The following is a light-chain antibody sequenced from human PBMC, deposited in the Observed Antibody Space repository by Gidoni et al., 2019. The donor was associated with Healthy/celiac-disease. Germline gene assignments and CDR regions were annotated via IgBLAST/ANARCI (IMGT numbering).Light chain of an antibody. J-gene: IGKJ1*01. Sequence: EIVMTQSPATLSVSPGERATLSCRASQSVSSNLAWYQQKPGQAPRLLIYGASTRATGIPSRFSGSGSVTEFPLTISSLQSEDFAVYFCQQYNNWPGPFGQXTKVEIK. V-gene: IGKV3-15*01. CDR3: QQYNNWPGP. CDR1: QSVSSN. CDR2: GAS.